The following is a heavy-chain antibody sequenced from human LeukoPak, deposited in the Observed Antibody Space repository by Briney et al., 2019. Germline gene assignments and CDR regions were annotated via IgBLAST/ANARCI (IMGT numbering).Heavy chain of an antibody. CDR3: ARDPQTIGYSSSWYEHNYYYYGMDV. V-gene: IGHV1-18*01. D-gene: IGHD6-13*01. J-gene: IGHJ6*02. CDR2: ISAYNGNT. Sequence: ASVKVSCKASGYTFTSYGISWVRQAPGQGLEWMGWISAYNGNTNYAQKLQGRVTMTTDTSTSTAYMELRSLRSDDTAVYYCARDPQTIGYSSSWYEHNYYYYGMDVWGQGTTVTVSS. CDR1: GYTFTSYG.